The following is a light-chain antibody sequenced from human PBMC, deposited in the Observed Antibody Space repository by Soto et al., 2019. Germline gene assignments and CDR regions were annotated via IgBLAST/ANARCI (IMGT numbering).Light chain of an antibody. CDR2: GAS. V-gene: IGKV3-15*01. CDR3: QQYTNWPPTT. CDR1: QRVYSN. J-gene: IGKJ5*01. Sequence: EILMTQAPGTLSVSPGESATLSCRASQRVYSNLAWYQQRPGQAPRLLIYGASTRATGVPARFSGRGSGTEFTLTISRLQSEDFAVYSCQQYTNWPPTTFGQGTRLEI.